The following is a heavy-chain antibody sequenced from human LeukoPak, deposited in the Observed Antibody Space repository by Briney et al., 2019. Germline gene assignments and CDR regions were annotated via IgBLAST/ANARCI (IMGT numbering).Heavy chain of an antibody. CDR1: GFAFGKDA. CDR2: IDSDSART. Sequence: GSLRLSCSAFGFAFGKDAMNWVRQAPEKGPEWVSTIDSDSARTYYADSVNGRFTISRDNYKNILYLQLNSLRAEDTAVYYCAKDLYSNYGPADYWGQGNLVTVSS. V-gene: IGHV3-23*01. J-gene: IGHJ4*02. D-gene: IGHD4-11*01. CDR3: AKDLYSNYGPADY.